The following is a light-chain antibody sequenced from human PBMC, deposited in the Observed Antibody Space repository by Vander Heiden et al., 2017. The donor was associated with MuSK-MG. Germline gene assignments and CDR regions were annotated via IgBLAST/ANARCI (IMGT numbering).Light chain of an antibody. J-gene: IGKJ1*01. V-gene: IGKV4-1*01. Sequence: DLVLTQSPDPLAGSLGERATINCKSSQSVLYSSNNKNYLAWYQQKPGQPPKLLMYWASTRESGVPDRGSGSGSGTDGTRTISRLQAEDVAVYYCQQDDSPPQTFGQGTKVEIK. CDR3: QQDDSPPQT. CDR1: QSVLYSSNNKNY. CDR2: WAS.